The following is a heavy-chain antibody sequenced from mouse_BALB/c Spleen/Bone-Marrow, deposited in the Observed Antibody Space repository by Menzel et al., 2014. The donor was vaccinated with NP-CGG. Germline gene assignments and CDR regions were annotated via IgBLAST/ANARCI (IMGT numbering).Heavy chain of an antibody. CDR2: IDPEDGXT. J-gene: IGHJ4*01. CDR1: GFNIKDXY. CDR3: XXXXXXXWEY. Sequence: VQLKESGAELVRSGASVKSSCTGSGFNIKDXYIHWVKQRPGQXLEWIGWIDPEDGXTEYAPKFQGKATMTADTSSNTAYLQLSSLTSEDTXXXXXXXXXXXXWEYWGXXTSVTVSS. V-gene: IGHV14-4*02.